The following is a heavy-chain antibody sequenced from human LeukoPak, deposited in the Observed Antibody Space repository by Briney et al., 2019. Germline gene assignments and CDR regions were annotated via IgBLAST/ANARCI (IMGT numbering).Heavy chain of an antibody. D-gene: IGHD1-26*01. V-gene: IGHV1-24*01. CDR3: ATEKDLLLDS. CDR2: FDPGDDET. J-gene: IGHJ5*01. CDR1: GYSLSELS. Sequence: ASVKVSCEVSGYSLSELSTHWVRQAPGQGLEWMGGFDPGDDETIYAQKFQGRVTMTEDTSTDTAYLELSSLRSEDTAVYFCATEKDLLLDSWGQGTLVTVSS.